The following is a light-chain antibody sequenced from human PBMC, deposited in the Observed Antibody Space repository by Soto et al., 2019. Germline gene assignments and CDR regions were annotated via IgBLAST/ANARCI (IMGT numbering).Light chain of an antibody. V-gene: IGKV1-5*03. CDR2: KAS. CDR1: QSITKC. CDR3: QQYNSHSHA. J-gene: IGKJ2*01. Sequence: DIQMTQSPSTLSASVGDRVTITCRASQSITKCLAWYQQKPGKAPKFLIYKASSLGNGVPSRFSGSGSGTEFSITISSLQHADIATYYCQQYNSHSHAFGQGTKLEIK.